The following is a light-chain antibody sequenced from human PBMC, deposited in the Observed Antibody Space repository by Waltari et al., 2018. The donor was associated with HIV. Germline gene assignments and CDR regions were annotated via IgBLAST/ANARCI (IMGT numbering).Light chain of an antibody. J-gene: IGLJ2*01. CDR3: AAWDDSLDGPV. Sequence: QPVLTQPPSASGTPGQRVIISCSGSSSTIGRHAVSWYQHLPGATPTLLIFGNNQRSSGVPARFSRSKSATSASLAISGLRSGDEADYSCAAWDDSLDGPVFGGGTKLTVL. CDR2: GNN. V-gene: IGLV1-44*01. CDR1: SSTIGRHA.